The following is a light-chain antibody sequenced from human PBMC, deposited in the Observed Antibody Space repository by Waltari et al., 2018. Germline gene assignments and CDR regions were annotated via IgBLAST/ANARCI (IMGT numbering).Light chain of an antibody. V-gene: IGKV4-1*01. CDR1: QTMFYNSKNY. CDR3: QQYFSAGDT. Sequence: DIVLTQSPESLAVSLGGKATITCTSSQTMFYNSKNYLAWYQKKGGHPPRLLIYWASTRQSGVPDRFSGSGAETEFTLTINNLQPEDAAVYYCQQYFSAGDTFGPGTKVHVK. CDR2: WAS. J-gene: IGKJ3*01.